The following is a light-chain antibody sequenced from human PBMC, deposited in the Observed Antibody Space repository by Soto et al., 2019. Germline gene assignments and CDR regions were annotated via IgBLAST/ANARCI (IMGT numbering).Light chain of an antibody. CDR2: DAP. CDR1: QSISSY. J-gene: IGKJ3*01. CDR3: HQRSTWPFT. Sequence: EIVLTQSPATVSLSPGERATLSCRASQSISSYLAWYQQTPDQAPRLLIYDAPNRATGIPARFSGSGSGTDFTLTISILEPEDFAVYYCHQRSTWPFTFGPGTKGDI. V-gene: IGKV3-11*01.